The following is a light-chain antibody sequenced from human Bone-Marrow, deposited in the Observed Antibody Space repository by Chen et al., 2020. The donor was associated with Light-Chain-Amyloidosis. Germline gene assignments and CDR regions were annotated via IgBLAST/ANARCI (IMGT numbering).Light chain of an antibody. V-gene: IGLV3-21*02. CDR2: DDS. Sequence: SYVLTQPSSVSVAPGQMATIACGGNNIGSKIVHWYQQTPGQAPLLVVSDDSYRPAGIPERLSGSNSGNTATLTISRVEAGDGADYYCQVWDRSSDRPVFGGGTKLTVL. CDR3: QVWDRSSDRPV. J-gene: IGLJ3*02. CDR1: NIGSKI.